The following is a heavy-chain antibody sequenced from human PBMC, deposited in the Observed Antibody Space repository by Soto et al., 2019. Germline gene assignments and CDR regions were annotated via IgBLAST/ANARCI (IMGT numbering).Heavy chain of an antibody. CDR2: IYPGDSDT. J-gene: IGHJ3*02. CDR1: GYSFTSYW. CDR3: ARTRILAGGAFDI. V-gene: IGHV5-51*01. Sequence: ESLKISCKVSGYSFTSYWIGWVRQMPGKGLEWMGIIYPGDSDTRYSPSFQGQVTISADKSISTAYLQWSSLKASDTAMYYCARTRILAGGAFDIWGQGTMVTVSS. D-gene: IGHD2-15*01.